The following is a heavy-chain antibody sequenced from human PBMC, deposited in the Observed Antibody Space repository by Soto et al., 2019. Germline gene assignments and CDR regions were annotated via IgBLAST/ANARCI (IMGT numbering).Heavy chain of an antibody. CDR1: GYTFTSYA. CDR3: ARCGDSSLGDAFDI. Sequence: ASVKVSCKASGYTFTSYAMNWVRQAPGQGLECMGWINTNTGNPTYAQGFTGRFVFSLDTSVSTAYLQICSLKTEDTAVYYCARCGDSSLGDAFDIWGQGTMVTVSS. CDR2: INTNTGNP. J-gene: IGHJ3*02. D-gene: IGHD6-13*01. V-gene: IGHV7-4-1*01.